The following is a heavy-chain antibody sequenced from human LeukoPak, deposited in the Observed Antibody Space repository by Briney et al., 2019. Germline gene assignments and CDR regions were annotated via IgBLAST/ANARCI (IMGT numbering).Heavy chain of an antibody. J-gene: IGHJ5*02. CDR1: GYTFTSYA. Sequence: WASVRVSCTASGYTFTSYAMHWVRQAPGQRLEWMGWINAGNGNTKYSQKFQGRVTITRDTSASTVYMELSSLRSEDTAVYYCARSLLTATTPFDPWGQGTLVTVSS. CDR2: INAGNGNT. V-gene: IGHV1-3*01. CDR3: ARSLLTATTPFDP. D-gene: IGHD1-7*01.